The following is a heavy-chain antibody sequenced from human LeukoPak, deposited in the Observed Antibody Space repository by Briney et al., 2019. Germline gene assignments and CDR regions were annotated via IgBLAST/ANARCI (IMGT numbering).Heavy chain of an antibody. CDR2: IYYSGST. J-gene: IGHJ5*02. V-gene: IGHV4-39*07. D-gene: IGHD2-15*01. Sequence: SETLSLTCTVSGGSISSSSYYWGWIRQPPGKGLEWIGSIYYSGSTYYNPSLKSRVTIPVDTSKNQFSLKLSSVTAADTAVYYCARDHHFGSSPAGWFDPWGQGTLVTVSS. CDR1: GGSISSSSYY. CDR3: ARDHHFGSSPAGWFDP.